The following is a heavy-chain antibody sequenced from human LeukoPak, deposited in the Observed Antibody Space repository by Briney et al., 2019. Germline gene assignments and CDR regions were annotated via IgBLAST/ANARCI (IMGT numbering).Heavy chain of an antibody. V-gene: IGHV3-74*01. CDR3: ATGTMVRGVITDIDY. D-gene: IGHD3-10*01. CDR2: INSDGSST. CDR1: GFTFSSYW. Sequence: GGSLRLSCAASGFTFSSYWMHWVRQAPGKGLVWVSRINSDGSSTSYADSMKGRFTISRDNSKNTLFLQMNSLRAEDTAVYYCATGTMVRGVITDIDYWGQGTLVTVSS. J-gene: IGHJ4*02.